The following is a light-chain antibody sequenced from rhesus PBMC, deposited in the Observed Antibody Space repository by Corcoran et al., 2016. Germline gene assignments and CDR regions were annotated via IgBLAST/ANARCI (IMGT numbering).Light chain of an antibody. Sequence: RASQGISSYLARYQQKPGKAPKLLIYDASNLQSGVPSRFSGSGSGTDFTLTISSLQPEDFAVYYCQQRNSYPRTFGQGTKVEIK. CDR2: DAS. CDR1: QGISSY. CDR3: QQRNSYPRT. J-gene: IGKJ1*01. V-gene: IGKV1-38*01.